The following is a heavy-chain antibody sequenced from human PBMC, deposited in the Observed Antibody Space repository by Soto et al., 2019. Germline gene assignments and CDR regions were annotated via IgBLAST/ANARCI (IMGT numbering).Heavy chain of an antibody. CDR2: VIPVFGTT. J-gene: IGHJ3*01. CDR3: ARSLYDNSQSCGIPDTLDV. CDR1: RDTFTSYA. Sequence: QEQLMQSGAEVKKPGSSVNVSCKASRDTFTSYAISWVRQVPGQGLEWMGLVIPVFGTTNYAQRFQGRVTISADKSTTPAFMALTSLRSEDTAVYYCARSLYDNSQSCGIPDTLDVWGQGTLVTVSS. D-gene: IGHD5-12*01. V-gene: IGHV1-69*06.